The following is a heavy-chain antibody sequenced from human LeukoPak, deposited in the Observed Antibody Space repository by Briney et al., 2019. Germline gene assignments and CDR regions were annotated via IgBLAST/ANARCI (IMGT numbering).Heavy chain of an antibody. CDR2: ISSNGGST. J-gene: IGHJ2*01. CDR1: GFTFSSYA. V-gene: IGHV3-64*01. D-gene: IGHD2-21*02. CDR3: AKWAVVVTALYFDL. Sequence: GGSLRLSCAASGFTFSSYAMHWVRQAPGKGLEYVSAISSNGGSTYYANSVKGRFTISRDNSKNTLYLQMNSLRAEDTAVYYCAKWAVVVTALYFDLWGRGTLVTVSS.